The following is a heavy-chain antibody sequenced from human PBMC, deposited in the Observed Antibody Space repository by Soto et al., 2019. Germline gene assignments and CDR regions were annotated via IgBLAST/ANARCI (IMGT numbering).Heavy chain of an antibody. V-gene: IGHV3-23*01. CDR2: ISGSGSKL. Sequence: GGSLRLSCAASGFTFISNALAWVRQAPGKGLEWVSTISGSGSKLHYADSVKGRFTISRDSSRDTLYLQMNSLRAEDTAIYDCARQSLSGYFDSWGQGALVTVSS. CDR3: ARQSLSGYFDS. CDR1: GFTFISNA. D-gene: IGHD3-10*01. J-gene: IGHJ4*02.